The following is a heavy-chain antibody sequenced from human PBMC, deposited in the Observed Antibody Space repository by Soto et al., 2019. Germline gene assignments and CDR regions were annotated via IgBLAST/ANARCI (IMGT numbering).Heavy chain of an antibody. J-gene: IGHJ5*02. CDR2: IYYSGST. Sequence: SETLSLTCTVSGGSISSYYWSWIRQPPGKGLEWIGYIYYSGSTNYNPSLKSRVTISVDTSKNQFSLKLSSVTAADTAVYYCARDLGYCSSTSCQYNWFDPWGQGTLVTVSS. D-gene: IGHD2-2*01. V-gene: IGHV4-59*01. CDR3: ARDLGYCSSTSCQYNWFDP. CDR1: GGSISSYY.